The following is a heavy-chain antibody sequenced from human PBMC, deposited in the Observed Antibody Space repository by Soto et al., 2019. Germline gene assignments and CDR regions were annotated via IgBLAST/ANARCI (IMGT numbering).Heavy chain of an antibody. J-gene: IGHJ4*02. V-gene: IGHV4-61*01. CDR3: ARDFAYFDS. D-gene: IGHD3-3*01. Sequence: SETLSLTCTVSGGSFKSGSYSWSWIRQPPGKGLEWIGYVYHTGRTSYNPSLKRRVSISMGTSKNQFSLNLDSVTAADTAVYFCARDFAYFDSWGQGTLVTVSS. CDR1: GGSFKSGSYS. CDR2: VYHTGRT.